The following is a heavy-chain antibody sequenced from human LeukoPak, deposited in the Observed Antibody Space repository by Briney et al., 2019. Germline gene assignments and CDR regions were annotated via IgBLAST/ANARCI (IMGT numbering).Heavy chain of an antibody. D-gene: IGHD6-19*01. J-gene: IGHJ4*02. CDR1: GYTFTSYG. CDR2: ISAYNGDT. Sequence: ASVKVSCKASGYTFTSYGISWVRQAPGQGLEWMGWISAYNGDTKYAQNIQGRVTMTTDTSTSTAYMELRSLRSDDTAVYYCARDPSNSSGWLIYFDYWGQGTLVTVSS. CDR3: ARDPSNSSGWLIYFDY. V-gene: IGHV1-18*01.